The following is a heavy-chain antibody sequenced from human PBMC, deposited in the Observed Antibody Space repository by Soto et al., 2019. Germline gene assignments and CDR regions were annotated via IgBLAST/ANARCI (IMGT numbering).Heavy chain of an antibody. V-gene: IGHV3-23*01. CDR2: ISASGDST. CDR1: GFTFSTYA. CDR3: AHPRGYGVLDAYDI. Sequence: GGSLRLSCAASGFTFSTYAMSWVRQAPGKGLEWVSAISASGDSTYSADSVKGRFTISRDNSMNALYLQMSSLRIEDTAVYYCAHPRGYGVLDAYDIWGQGTMVTVSS. J-gene: IGHJ3*02. D-gene: IGHD1-1*01.